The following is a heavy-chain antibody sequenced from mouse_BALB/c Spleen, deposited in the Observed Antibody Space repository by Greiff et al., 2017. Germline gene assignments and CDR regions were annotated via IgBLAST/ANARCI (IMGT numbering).Heavy chain of an antibody. J-gene: IGHJ2*01. CDR2: IRNKANGYTT. V-gene: IGHV7-3*02. CDR3: ARDYYYGTVYFDY. D-gene: IGHD1-1*01. Sequence: EVMLVESGGGLVQPGGSLRLSCATSGFTFTDYYMSWFRQPPGKALEWLGFIRNKANGYTTEYSASVKGRFTISRDNSQSILYLQMNTLRAEDSATYYCARDYYYGTVYFDYWGQGTTLTVSA. CDR1: GFTFTDYY.